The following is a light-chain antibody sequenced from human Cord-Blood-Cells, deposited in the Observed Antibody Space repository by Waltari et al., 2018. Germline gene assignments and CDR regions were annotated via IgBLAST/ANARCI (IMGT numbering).Light chain of an antibody. J-gene: IGLJ1*01. Sequence: QSALTQPASASGSPGQSFTISCTGTSSDVGGYNYVSWYQQHPGKAPKLMIYEVSNRPSGVSNRFSGSKSGNTASLTISGLQAEDEADYYCSSYTSSSTYVFGTGTKVTVL. V-gene: IGLV2-14*01. CDR3: SSYTSSSTYV. CDR2: EVS. CDR1: SSDVGGYNY.